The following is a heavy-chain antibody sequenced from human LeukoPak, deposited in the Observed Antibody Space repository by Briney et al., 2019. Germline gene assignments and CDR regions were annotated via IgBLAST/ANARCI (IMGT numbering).Heavy chain of an antibody. D-gene: IGHD4-17*01. J-gene: IGHJ6*03. CDR2: ISYIGST. CDR1: ADSFSSHY. CDR3: ARGPRIGYGDYRVNFYYYYYMDV. V-gene: IGHV4-59*11. Sequence: SETLSLSCAVSADSFSSHYWTWIRQPPGKGLEWIGYISYIGSTNYNPSLKSRVTISIDTSKNQFSLKLSSVTAADTAVYYCARGPRIGYGDYRVNFYYYYYMDVWGKGTTVTVSS.